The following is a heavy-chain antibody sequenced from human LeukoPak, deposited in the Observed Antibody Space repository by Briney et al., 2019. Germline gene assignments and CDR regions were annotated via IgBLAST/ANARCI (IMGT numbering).Heavy chain of an antibody. J-gene: IGHJ5*02. D-gene: IGHD3-10*01. CDR2: INPNSGGT. CDR3: ARELDYYGSGRRNWFDP. V-gene: IGHV1-2*02. Sequence: PLASVKVSCKASGYTFTGYYMHWVRQAPGQGLEWVGWINPNSGGTNYAQKFQGRVTMTRDTSISTAYMELSRLRSDDTAVYYCARELDYYGSGRRNWFDPWGQGTLVTVSS. CDR1: GYTFTGYY.